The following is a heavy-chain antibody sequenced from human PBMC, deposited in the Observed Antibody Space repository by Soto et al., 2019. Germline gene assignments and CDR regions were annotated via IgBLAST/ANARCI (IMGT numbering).Heavy chain of an antibody. CDR3: YRQIVVVTAMGWFDP. CDR1: GFTVSSNY. Sequence: GGSLRLSCAASGFTVSSNYMSWVRQAPGKGLEWVSVIYSGGGTDYADSVTSRFTISIANSKNTQSLQMNSLRPEDTAVYYCYRQIVVVTAMGWFDPWGQGTLVTVSS. D-gene: IGHD2-21*02. V-gene: IGHV3-53*01. J-gene: IGHJ5*02. CDR2: IYSGGGT.